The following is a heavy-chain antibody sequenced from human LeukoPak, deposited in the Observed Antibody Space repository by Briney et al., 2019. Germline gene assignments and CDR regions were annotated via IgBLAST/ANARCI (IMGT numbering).Heavy chain of an antibody. V-gene: IGHV3-66*01. D-gene: IGHD6-13*01. CDR2: IYSGGST. Sequence: GGSLRLSCAASGFTVSSNYMSWARQAPGKWLEWVSVIYSGGSTYYADSVKGRFTISRDNSKNTLYLQMNSLRAEDTAVYYCARDRVAVAGTDYWGQGTLVTVSS. J-gene: IGHJ4*02. CDR1: GFTVSSNY. CDR3: ARDRVAVAGTDY.